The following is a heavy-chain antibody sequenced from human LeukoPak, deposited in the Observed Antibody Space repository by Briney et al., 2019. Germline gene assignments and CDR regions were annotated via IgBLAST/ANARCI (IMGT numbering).Heavy chain of an antibody. CDR2: IKKTGSET. CDR3: AREDGYCSGGNCYSYFDS. J-gene: IGHJ4*02. CDR1: KFIFSNYW. Sequence: GGSLRLSCAASKFIFSNYWMSWVRQAPGKGLEWAAYIKKTGSETYYVDSVKGRFTITRDNARNSLFLQMNSLRAEDTAVYYCAREDGYCSGGNCYSYFDSWGQGTLVTVSS. D-gene: IGHD2-15*01. V-gene: IGHV3-7*01.